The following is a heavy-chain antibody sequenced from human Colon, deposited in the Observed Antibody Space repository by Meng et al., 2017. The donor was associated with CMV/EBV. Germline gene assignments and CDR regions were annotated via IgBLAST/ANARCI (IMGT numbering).Heavy chain of an antibody. CDR2: VYISGNT. J-gene: IGHJ4*02. CDR1: GSPITSSC. V-gene: IGHV4-4*07. D-gene: IGHD3-10*01. CDR3: ARDSNLSGLAY. Sequence: GPGLLMPSETLSLTCTVSGSPITSSCWSWSRQPAWKGRVWLGRVYISGNTNYNRSLKSRVTMSIDTSKIQLSLNIRSVTAADTAVYYCARDSNLSGLAYWGQGTLVTVSS.